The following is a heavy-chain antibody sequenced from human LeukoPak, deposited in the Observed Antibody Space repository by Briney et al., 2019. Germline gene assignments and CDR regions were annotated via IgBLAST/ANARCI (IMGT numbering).Heavy chain of an antibody. Sequence: PSETLSLTCAVYGGSFSGYYWSWIRQPPGKGLEWIGEINHSGITNYNPSLKSRVTISVDTSKNQFSLKLSSVTAADTAVYYCARLWFGASPTEPNDYWGQGTLVTVSS. D-gene: IGHD3-10*01. J-gene: IGHJ4*02. CDR2: INHSGIT. CDR1: GGSFSGYY. V-gene: IGHV4-34*01. CDR3: ARLWFGASPTEPNDY.